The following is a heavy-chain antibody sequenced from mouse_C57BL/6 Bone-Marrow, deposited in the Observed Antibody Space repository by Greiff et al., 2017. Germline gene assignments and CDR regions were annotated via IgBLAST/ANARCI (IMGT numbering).Heavy chain of an antibody. J-gene: IGHJ4*01. CDR1: GFTFSDAW. CDR2: IRNKANNHAT. D-gene: IGHD2-5*01. V-gene: IGHV6-6*01. Sequence: VQLQESGGGLVQPGGSMKLSCAASGFTFSDAWMDWVRQSPEKGLEWVAEIRNKANNHATYYAESVKGRFTISRDDSKSSVYLQMNSLRAEDTGIYYCTRPSYSNYAMDYWGQGTSVTVSS. CDR3: TRPSYSNYAMDY.